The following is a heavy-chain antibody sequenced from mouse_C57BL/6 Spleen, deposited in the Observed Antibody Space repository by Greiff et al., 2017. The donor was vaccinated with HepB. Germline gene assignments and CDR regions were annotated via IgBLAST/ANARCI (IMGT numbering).Heavy chain of an antibody. D-gene: IGHD2-1*01. Sequence: EVKLVESGGGLVKPGGSLKLSCAASGFTFSDYGMHWVRQAPEKRLEWVAYISSGSSTIYYADTVKGRFTISRDNAKNTLFLQMTSLRSEDTAMYYCARSTRLYLYFDVWGTGTTVTVSS. CDR2: ISSGSSTI. V-gene: IGHV5-17*01. J-gene: IGHJ1*03. CDR1: GFTFSDYG. CDR3: ARSTRLYLYFDV.